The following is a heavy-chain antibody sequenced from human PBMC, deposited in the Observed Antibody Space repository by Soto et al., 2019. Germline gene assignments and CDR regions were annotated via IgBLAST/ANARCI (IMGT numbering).Heavy chain of an antibody. CDR2: INHSGST. D-gene: IGHD3-10*01. J-gene: IGHJ4*02. CDR3: ATSQTAITSGSYNY. Sequence: SETLSLTCAVYGGSFSGYYWSWIRQPPGKGLEWIGEINHSGSTNYNPSLKSRVTISVDTSKNQFSLKLSSVTAADTAVYYCATSQTAITSGSYNYGGQGTLVTVSS. V-gene: IGHV4-34*01. CDR1: GGSFSGYY.